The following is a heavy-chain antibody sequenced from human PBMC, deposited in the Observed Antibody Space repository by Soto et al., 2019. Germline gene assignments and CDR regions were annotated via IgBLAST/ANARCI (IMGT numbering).Heavy chain of an antibody. CDR1: GFTFSSYA. V-gene: IGHV3-23*01. Sequence: GGSLRLSCAASGFTFSSYAMSWVRQAPGKGLEWVSAISGSGGSTYYADSVKGRFTISRDNSKNTLYLQMNSLRAEDTAVYYWAKDAGDYGDLYYMDVWGKGTTVTVSS. D-gene: IGHD4-17*01. CDR2: ISGSGGST. CDR3: AKDAGDYGDLYYMDV. J-gene: IGHJ6*03.